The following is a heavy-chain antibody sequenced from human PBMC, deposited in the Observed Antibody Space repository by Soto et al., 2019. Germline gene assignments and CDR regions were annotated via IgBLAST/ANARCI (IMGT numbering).Heavy chain of an antibody. Sequence: GGSLRLSCVVSGFTFSSYALHWVRQAPGKGLEWVAVISFDGNKKYYADSVRGRFTISRDNIKNTLILQMNSLRPEDAALYFCAREDDYNDRYFFYGLDVWGQGTTVTVSS. D-gene: IGHD4-4*01. CDR1: GFTFSSYA. CDR3: AREDDYNDRYFFYGLDV. CDR2: ISFDGNKK. V-gene: IGHV3-30-3*01. J-gene: IGHJ6*02.